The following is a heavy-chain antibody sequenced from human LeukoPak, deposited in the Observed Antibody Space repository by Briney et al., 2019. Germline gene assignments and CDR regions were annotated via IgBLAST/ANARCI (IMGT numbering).Heavy chain of an antibody. J-gene: IGHJ4*02. CDR2: IASNGGSE. CDR1: GFTFTTYG. D-gene: IGHD3-9*01. V-gene: IGHV3-30*18. CDR3: VKDLGLTEYYTAFDF. Sequence: GGSLRLSCAASGFTFTTYGLHWVRQAPGKGLEWVAAIASNGGSEYYADSVKGRFTISRDNSKNTLFLQMNSLRPDDTAVYYCVKDLGLTEYYTAFDFWGRGTLVTVSS.